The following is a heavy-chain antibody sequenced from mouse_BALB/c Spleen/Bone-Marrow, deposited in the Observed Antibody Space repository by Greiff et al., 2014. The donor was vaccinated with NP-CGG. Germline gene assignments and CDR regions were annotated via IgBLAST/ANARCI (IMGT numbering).Heavy chain of an antibody. Sequence: GQLQQSGAELLEPGASVKLSCTASGFKIKDTYMHWGKKRPEQGLGWIGRIDPANGNTKYDPKFQGKATITADTSSNTAYLQLSSLTSEDTAVYYCASYRYAWYFDVWGAGTTVTVSS. CDR1: GFKIKDTY. D-gene: IGHD2-14*01. J-gene: IGHJ1*01. CDR3: ASYRYAWYFDV. V-gene: IGHV14-3*02. CDR2: IDPANGNT.